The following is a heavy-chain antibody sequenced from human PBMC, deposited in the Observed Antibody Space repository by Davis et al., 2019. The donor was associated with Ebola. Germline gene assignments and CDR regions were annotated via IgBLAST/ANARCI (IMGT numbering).Heavy chain of an antibody. CDR1: GFTFNEYE. V-gene: IGHV3-48*03. CDR2: ISDSGSNA. CDR3: VPGTWI. Sequence: PAGSLRLSCVASGFTFNEYEMNWVRQAPGKGLEWISYISDSGSNAYYTESVKGRFTISRDNAKNSLFLQMDTLRVEDTAVYYCVPGTWIRGQGSLVTVSS. D-gene: IGHD5-18*01. J-gene: IGHJ4*02.